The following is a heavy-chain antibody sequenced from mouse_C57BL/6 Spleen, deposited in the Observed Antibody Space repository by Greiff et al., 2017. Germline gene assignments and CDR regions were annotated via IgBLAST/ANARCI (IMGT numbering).Heavy chain of an antibody. CDR3: ARRKDYYGSLDC. CDR1: GYTFTSYW. D-gene: IGHD1-1*01. CDR2: IDPSDSET. Sequence: QVQLQQPGAELVRPGSSVKLSCKASGYTFTSYWMHWVKQRPIQGLEWIGNIDPSDSETHYNQKFKDKATLTVDKSSSTAYMQLSSLTSEDSAVYYCARRKDYYGSLDCWGQGTTLTVSS. J-gene: IGHJ2*01. V-gene: IGHV1-52*01.